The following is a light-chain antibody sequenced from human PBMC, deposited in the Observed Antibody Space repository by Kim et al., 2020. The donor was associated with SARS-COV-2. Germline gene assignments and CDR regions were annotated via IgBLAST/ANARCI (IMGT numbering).Light chain of an antibody. Sequence: SYELTQPPSVSVSPGQTARITCSGDALPKQYAYWYQQKPGQAPVLVIYKDSERPSGIPERFSGSSSGTTFTLTISGVQAEDEADYYCQSADSSGTHVVFGGVTQLTVL. CDR3: QSADSSGTHVV. CDR1: ALPKQY. J-gene: IGLJ2*01. V-gene: IGLV3-25*03. CDR2: KDS.